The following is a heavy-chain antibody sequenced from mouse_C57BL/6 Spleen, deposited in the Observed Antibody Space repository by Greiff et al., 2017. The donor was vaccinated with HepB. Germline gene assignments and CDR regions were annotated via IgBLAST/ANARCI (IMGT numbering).Heavy chain of an antibody. CDR1: GYTFTDYE. J-gene: IGHJ2*01. Sequence: QVQLQQSGAELVRPGASVTLSCKASGYTFTDYEMHWVKQTPVHGLEWIGAIDPETGGTAYNQKFKGKAILTADKSSSTAYMELRSLTSEDSAVYYCTRRGYYDYDVFDYWGQGTTLTVSS. V-gene: IGHV1-15*01. CDR2: IDPETGGT. CDR3: TRRGYYDYDVFDY. D-gene: IGHD2-4*01.